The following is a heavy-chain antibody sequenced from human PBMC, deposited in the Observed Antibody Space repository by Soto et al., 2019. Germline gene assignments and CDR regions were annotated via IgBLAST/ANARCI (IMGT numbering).Heavy chain of an antibody. J-gene: IGHJ4*02. CDR1: GCVFSDYY. Sequence: QVPLVESGGGLVRPGGSLRLSGRASGCVFSDYYMSWIRQAPGKGLEWLAFISDTGTYTNYADFVKGRFTISRDNDRNSVDLQMDGLRGEDTAVCYCTRDITYFYYTTRYPKDWGPGLQVTVSS. CDR3: TRDITYFYYTTRYPKD. V-gene: IGHV3-11*06. D-gene: IGHD3-3*01. CDR2: ISDTGTYT.